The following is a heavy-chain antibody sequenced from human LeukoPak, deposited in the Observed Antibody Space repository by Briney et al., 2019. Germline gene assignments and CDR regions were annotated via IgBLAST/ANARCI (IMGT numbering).Heavy chain of an antibody. V-gene: IGHV1-69*13. CDR3: ARAQLRNRIAMIVVTFFDY. CDR2: IIPIFGTA. D-gene: IGHD3-22*01. J-gene: IGHJ4*02. Sequence: ASVKVSCKASGGTFSSYAISWVRQAPGQGLEWMGGIIPIFGTANYAQKFQGRVTITADESTSTAYMELSSLRSEDTAVYYCARAQLRNRIAMIVVTFFDYWGQGTLVTVSS. CDR1: GGTFSSYA.